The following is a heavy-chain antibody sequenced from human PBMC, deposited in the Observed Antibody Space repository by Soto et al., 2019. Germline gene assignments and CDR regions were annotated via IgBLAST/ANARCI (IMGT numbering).Heavy chain of an antibody. CDR3: AADGPTVTTEFDY. J-gene: IGHJ4*02. Sequence: SVKVSCKASGFTFTSSAVQWVRQARGQRLEWIGWIVVGSGNTNYAQKFQERVTITRDMSTSTAYMELSSLRSEDTAVYYCAADGPTVTTEFDYWGQGTLVTVSS. V-gene: IGHV1-58*01. CDR1: GFTFTSSA. CDR2: IVVGSGNT. D-gene: IGHD4-17*01.